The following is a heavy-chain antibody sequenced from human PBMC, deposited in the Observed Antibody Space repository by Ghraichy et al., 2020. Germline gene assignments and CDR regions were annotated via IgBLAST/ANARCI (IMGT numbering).Heavy chain of an antibody. Sequence: GGSLRLSCAASGFTFSSYGMHWVRQAPGKGLEWVAFISHDGSKKDYADSVKGRFTISRDNSKNTLYLQMNSLRAEDRAIYYCACRAAPGLYHYGMDVWGQGTTVTVSS. J-gene: IGHJ6*02. V-gene: IGHV3-30*03. CDR2: ISHDGSKK. CDR1: GFTFSSYG. D-gene: IGHD6-13*01. CDR3: ACRAAPGLYHYGMDV.